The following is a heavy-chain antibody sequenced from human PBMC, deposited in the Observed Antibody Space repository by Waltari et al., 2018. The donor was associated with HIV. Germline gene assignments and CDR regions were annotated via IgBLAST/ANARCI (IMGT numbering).Heavy chain of an antibody. V-gene: IGHV1-69*02. Sequence: QFQLVHSGAEVKKPGSSVRVSCTASGDTFSSYTINWVRQAPGQGLEWMGRIIPILDLSNSAQKFQDRVTSMADKSKNTAYMDLSSLTSEDTAVYYCARGKGYYGMDVWGQGTTVTVSS. CDR2: IIPILDLS. J-gene: IGHJ6*02. CDR3: ARGKGYYGMDV. CDR1: GDTFSSYT.